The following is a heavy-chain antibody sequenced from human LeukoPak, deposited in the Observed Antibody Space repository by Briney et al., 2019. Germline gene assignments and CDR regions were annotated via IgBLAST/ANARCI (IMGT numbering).Heavy chain of an antibody. V-gene: IGHV1-24*01. Sequence: ASVKVSCKVSGYTLTELSRHWVRQAPGKGLEWMGGFDPEDGETIYAQKFQGRVTMTEDTSTDTAYMELSSLRSEDTAVYYCATDPLIVGATQGDYWGQGTLVTVSS. J-gene: IGHJ4*02. CDR1: GYTLTELS. D-gene: IGHD1-26*01. CDR2: FDPEDGET. CDR3: ATDPLIVGATQGDY.